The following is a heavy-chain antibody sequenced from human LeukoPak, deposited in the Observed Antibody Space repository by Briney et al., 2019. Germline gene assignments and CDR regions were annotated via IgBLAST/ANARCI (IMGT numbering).Heavy chain of an antibody. CDR2: IKQDGSDK. Sequence: PGGSLRLSCAASGFTFSSYWMSWVRQAPGKGLEWVANIKQDGSDKYYVDSVKGRFTISRDNAKDSLYLQMNSLRAEDTAVYYCARAGSLLNNYDYWGQGTLVTVSS. CDR3: ARAGSLLNNYDY. CDR1: GFTFSSYW. J-gene: IGHJ4*02. V-gene: IGHV3-7*01. D-gene: IGHD2-15*01.